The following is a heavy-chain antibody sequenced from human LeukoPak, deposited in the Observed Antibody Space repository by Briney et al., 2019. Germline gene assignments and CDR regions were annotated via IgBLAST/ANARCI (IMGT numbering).Heavy chain of an antibody. V-gene: IGHV1-2*02. J-gene: IGHJ4*02. CDR2: ISPNNGGT. CDR1: GYTFTGYY. D-gene: IGHD2-2*02. Sequence: ASVKVSCKASGYTFTGYYIHWVRQAPGQGLEWMGGISPNNGGTDYAQKFQGRITMTRDTSISTVYMELSSLRSDDTAVFYCARLGPGAIDFDYWGQGTLVTVSS. CDR3: ARLGPGAIDFDY.